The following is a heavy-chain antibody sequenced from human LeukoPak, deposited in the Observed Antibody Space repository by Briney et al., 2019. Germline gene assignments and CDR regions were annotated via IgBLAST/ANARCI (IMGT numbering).Heavy chain of an antibody. D-gene: IGHD5-12*01. CDR3: AKEYSGYDFDY. V-gene: IGHV3-23*01. CDR1: GFTLRSHD. Sequence: PGGSLRLSYAASGFTLRSHDMSWVRQAPGKGLEWVAATSGSGGNTYYADSVKGRFSISRDNSKNTLYLQMNSLRAEDTAVYYCAKEYSGYDFDYWGQGTLVTVSS. CDR2: TSGSGGNT. J-gene: IGHJ4*02.